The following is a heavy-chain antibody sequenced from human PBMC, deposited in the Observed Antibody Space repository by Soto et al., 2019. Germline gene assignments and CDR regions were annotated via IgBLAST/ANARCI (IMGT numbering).Heavy chain of an antibody. J-gene: IGHJ4*02. CDR3: ARVVVGPTPGHFDQ. Sequence: QVQLQQWGAGLLKPSETLSLTCAVYGGSFNTYYWSWIRQPPGKGLEWIGEINHGGGLRYNPSLKSRVSISVDTSKNQLSLKVTSVIAADTAVYYCARVVVGPTPGHFDQWGQGTLVTVSS. V-gene: IGHV4-34*01. CDR1: GGSFNTYY. CDR2: INHGGGL. D-gene: IGHD1-26*01.